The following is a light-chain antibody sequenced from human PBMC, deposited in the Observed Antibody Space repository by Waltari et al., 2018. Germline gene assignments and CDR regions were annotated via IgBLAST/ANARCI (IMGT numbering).Light chain of an antibody. CDR1: QSVSSD. J-gene: IGKJ4*01. V-gene: IGKV3-15*01. CDR3: QQYNNWPLT. Sequence: ETVMTQSPPTLSVSPGDRATLPCRASQSVSSDLAWYQQKPVQAPRLLIYGASTRATGIPVRFSGSGSGTELTLTISSLQSEDFAVYYCQQYNNWPLTFGGGTKVEI. CDR2: GAS.